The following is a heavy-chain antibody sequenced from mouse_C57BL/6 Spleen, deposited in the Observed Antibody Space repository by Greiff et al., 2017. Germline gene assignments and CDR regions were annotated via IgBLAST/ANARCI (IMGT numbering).Heavy chain of an antibody. CDR3: AIGDMYD. D-gene: IGHD3-3*01. J-gene: IGHJ4*01. Sequence: VQLQQPGAELVKPGASVKVSCKASGYTFTSYWMNWVKQRPGHGLEWIGKIDPDDGDTNYNQKFKGKATMTVDKSSSTAYMQLSSLTSEDSAVYYCAIGDMYDWGQGTTVTVSS. V-gene: IGHV1-74*01. CDR2: IDPDDGDT. CDR1: GYTFTSYW.